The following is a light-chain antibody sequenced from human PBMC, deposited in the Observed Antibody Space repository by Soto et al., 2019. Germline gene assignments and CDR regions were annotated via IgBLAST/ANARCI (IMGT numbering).Light chain of an antibody. CDR2: DSS. Sequence: DAQLTQSSSSLSASVGDRVIITCQASHSIANSLNWFQLKPGKAPELLISDSSHLEARVPSRFSGSRSGTDFTLTISNLQPEDFATYYCQQYEDLPLTFGGGTKVDIK. J-gene: IGKJ4*01. CDR1: HSIANS. CDR3: QQYEDLPLT. V-gene: IGKV1-33*01.